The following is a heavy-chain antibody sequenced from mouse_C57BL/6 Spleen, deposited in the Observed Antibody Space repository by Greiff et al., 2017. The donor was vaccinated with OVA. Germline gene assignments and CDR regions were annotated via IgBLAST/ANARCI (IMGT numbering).Heavy chain of an antibody. J-gene: IGHJ2*01. D-gene: IGHD2-4*01. Sequence: EVHLVESGGDLVKPGGSLKLSCAASGFTFSSYGMSWVRQTPDKRLEWVATISSGGSYTYYPDSVKGRFTISRDNAKNTLYRLMSSLKSEDTAMYYCARLGDYDAFDYWGQGTTLTVSS. V-gene: IGHV5-6*01. CDR1: GFTFSSYG. CDR3: ARLGDYDAFDY. CDR2: ISSGGSYT.